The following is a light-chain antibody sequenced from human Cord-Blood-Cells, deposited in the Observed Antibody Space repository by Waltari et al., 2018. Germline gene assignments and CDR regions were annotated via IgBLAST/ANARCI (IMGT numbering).Light chain of an antibody. Sequence: QMTQSPSSLSASVGDRVTITCQASQDISNYLNWYQQKPGKAPKLLIYDASNLETGVPSRFSGSGSGTDFTFTISSLQPEDIATYYCQQYDNLPLTFGGGTKVEIK. CDR2: DAS. J-gene: IGKJ4*01. V-gene: IGKV1-33*01. CDR3: QQYDNLPLT. CDR1: QDISNY.